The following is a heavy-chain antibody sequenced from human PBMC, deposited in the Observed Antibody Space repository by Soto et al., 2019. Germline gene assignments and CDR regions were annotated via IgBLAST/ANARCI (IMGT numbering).Heavy chain of an antibody. D-gene: IGHD6-19*01. V-gene: IGHV3-23*01. CDR1: GFTFSSYA. Sequence: GGSLRLSCAASGFTFSSYAMSWVRQAPGKGLELVSAISGSGGSTYYADSVKGRFTISRDNSKNTLYLQMNSLRAEDTAVYYCAKDRGSGWSVNSFDYWGQGTLVTVSS. J-gene: IGHJ4*02. CDR3: AKDRGSGWSVNSFDY. CDR2: ISGSGGST.